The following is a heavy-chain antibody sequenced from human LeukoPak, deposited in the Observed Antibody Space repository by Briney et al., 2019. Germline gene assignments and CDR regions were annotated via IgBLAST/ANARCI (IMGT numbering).Heavy chain of an antibody. J-gene: IGHJ6*03. CDR3: ARLGYCSGGSCYYYYYMDV. D-gene: IGHD2-15*01. CDR2: INWNGGST. Sequence: GGSLRLSCAASGFTFDDYCMSWVRQAPGKGLEWVSCINWNGGSTGYADSVKGRFTISRDNAKNSLYLQMNSLRAEDTALYYCARLGYCSGGSCYYYYYMDVWGKGTTVTVSS. V-gene: IGHV3-20*04. CDR1: GFTFDDYC.